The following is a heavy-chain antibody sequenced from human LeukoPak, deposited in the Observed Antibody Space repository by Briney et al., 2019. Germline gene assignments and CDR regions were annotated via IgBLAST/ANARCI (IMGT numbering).Heavy chain of an antibody. J-gene: IGHJ5*02. CDR1: GYTFTSYY. CDR3: ARGEGVRERANWFDP. V-gene: IGHV1-46*01. CDR2: INPSGGST. D-gene: IGHD3-10*01. Sequence: ASVKVSCKASGYTFTSYYMHWVRQAPGQGLEWMGIINPSGGSTSYAQKFQGRVTMTRDTSTCTVYMELSSLRSEDTAVYYCARGEGVRERANWFDPWGQGTLVTVSS.